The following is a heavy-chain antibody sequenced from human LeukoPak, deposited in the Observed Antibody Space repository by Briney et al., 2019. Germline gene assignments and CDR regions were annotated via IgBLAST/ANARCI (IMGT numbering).Heavy chain of an antibody. Sequence: ASVTVSCKASGYTFTDYFMHWLRQAPGQELQWMGWINPNSGGTNYAQRFQGRVTMTRDTSITTAYMELSRLRSDDTAVYYCARGGSPVFYYYIDVWGKGTTVTISS. V-gene: IGHV1-2*02. CDR3: ARGGSPVFYYYIDV. D-gene: IGHD3-10*01. J-gene: IGHJ6*03. CDR2: INPNSGGT. CDR1: GYTFTDYF.